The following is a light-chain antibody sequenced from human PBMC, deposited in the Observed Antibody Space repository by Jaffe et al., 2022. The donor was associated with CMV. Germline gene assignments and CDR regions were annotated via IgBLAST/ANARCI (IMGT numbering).Light chain of an antibody. CDR3: QAVDSSGTYHWV. CDR1: ALPKQY. J-gene: IGLJ3*02. Sequence: SFELTQPPSVSVSPGQTARITCSGDALPKQYAYWYQQKPGQAPVVIMYKDTERPAGIPERFSGSSSGTIVTLTISGVQAEDEADYYCQAVDSSGTYHWVFGGGTKLTVL. CDR2: KDT. V-gene: IGLV3-25*03.